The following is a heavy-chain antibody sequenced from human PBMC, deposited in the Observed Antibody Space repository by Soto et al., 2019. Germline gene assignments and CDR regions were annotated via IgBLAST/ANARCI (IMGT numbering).Heavy chain of an antibody. CDR2: IWYDGSNK. Sequence: PGGSLRLSCAASGFTFDDYAMHWVRQAPGKGLEWVAVIWYDGSNKYYADSVKGRFTISRDNSKNTLYLQMNSLRAEDTAVYYCARSIAAAGSFGPYYYYGMDVWGQGTTVTVSS. D-gene: IGHD6-13*01. CDR1: GFTFDDYA. J-gene: IGHJ6*02. V-gene: IGHV3-33*08. CDR3: ARSIAAAGSFGPYYYYGMDV.